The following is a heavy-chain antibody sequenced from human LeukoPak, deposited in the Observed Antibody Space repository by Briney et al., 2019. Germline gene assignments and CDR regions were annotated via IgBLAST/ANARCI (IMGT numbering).Heavy chain of an antibody. CDR2: IASGGGHP. CDR3: AKEKTMRIVVVTADY. Sequence: PGGSLRLSCAASGVTFSRYIMNWVRQAPGKGLEWVSIIASGGGHPYYGDSVKGRFTISRDNSKNTLYLQMNSLRAEDTAVYYCAKEKTMRIVVVTADYWGQGTLVTVSS. J-gene: IGHJ4*02. V-gene: IGHV3-23*03. CDR1: GVTFSRYI. D-gene: IGHD2-21*02.